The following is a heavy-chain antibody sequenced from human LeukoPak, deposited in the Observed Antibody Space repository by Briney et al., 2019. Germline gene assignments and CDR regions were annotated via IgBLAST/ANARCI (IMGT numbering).Heavy chain of an antibody. CDR2: IIPIFGTA. CDR1: GGTFSSYA. V-gene: IGHV1-69*05. Sequence: SVKVSCKASGGTFSSYAISWVQQAPGQGLEWMGRIIPIFGTANYAQKFQGRVTITTDESTSTAYMELSSLRSEDTAVYYCASFIGDGDSSSWPAFDWYFDLWGRGTLVTVSS. D-gene: IGHD6-13*01. CDR3: ASFIGDGDSSSWPAFDWYFDL. J-gene: IGHJ2*01.